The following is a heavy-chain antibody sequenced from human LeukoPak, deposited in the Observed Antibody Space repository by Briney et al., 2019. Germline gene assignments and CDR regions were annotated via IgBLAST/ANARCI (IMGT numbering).Heavy chain of an antibody. CDR2: IYYSGST. Sequence: PSETLSLTCTVSGGSISSSDYYWGWIRQPPGERLEWIGSIYYSGSTYYNPSLKSRVTISVDTSKNQFSLKLSSVTAADTAVYYCARPQSHCSGITCSFDYWGQGALVTVSS. CDR1: GGSISSSDYY. CDR3: ARPQSHCSGITCSFDY. V-gene: IGHV4-39*01. J-gene: IGHJ4*02. D-gene: IGHD2-2*01.